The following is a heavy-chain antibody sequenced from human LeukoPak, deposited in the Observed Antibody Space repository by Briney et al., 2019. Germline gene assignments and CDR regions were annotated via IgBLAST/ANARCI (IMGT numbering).Heavy chain of an antibody. J-gene: IGHJ4*02. CDR1: GGSISSGDYY. D-gene: IGHD3-3*01. CDR3: ARRVTYYDFWSGENYFDY. CDR2: IYYSGST. Sequence: SETLSLTCTVSGGSISSGDYYWSWLRQPPGKGLEWFGYIYYSGSTYYNPSLKSRVTISVDTSKNQFSLKLSSVTAADTAVYYCARRVTYYDFWSGENYFDYWGQGTLVTVSS. V-gene: IGHV4-30-4*08.